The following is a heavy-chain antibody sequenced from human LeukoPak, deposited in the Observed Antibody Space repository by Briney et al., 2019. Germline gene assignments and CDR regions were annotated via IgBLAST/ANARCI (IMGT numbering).Heavy chain of an antibody. CDR2: VSSSSSYI. CDR3: ARDLSRGKPHAFDI. CDR1: GFTFSSYS. V-gene: IGHV3-21*01. J-gene: IGHJ3*02. D-gene: IGHD1-14*01. Sequence: GGSLRLSCAASGFTFSSYSMNWVRQAPGKGLEWVSSVSSSSSYIYYADSVKGRFTISRDNAKKSLYLQMNGLRAEDTAVYYCARDLSRGKPHAFDIWGQGTMVTVSS.